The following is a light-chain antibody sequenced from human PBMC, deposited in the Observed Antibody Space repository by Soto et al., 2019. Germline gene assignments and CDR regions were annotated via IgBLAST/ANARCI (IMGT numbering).Light chain of an antibody. CDR2: DVT. CDR1: SNDVGGYNY. J-gene: IGLJ2*01. Sequence: QSALTQPASVSGSPGQSITISCTGTSNDVGGYNYVSWFQQHPGKAPKLLIYDVTNRPSGVSNRFSGSKSGNTASLTISGLQAEDEADYYCSSFSSSSTLVFRGGTKLTVL. V-gene: IGLV2-14*03. CDR3: SSFSSSSTLV.